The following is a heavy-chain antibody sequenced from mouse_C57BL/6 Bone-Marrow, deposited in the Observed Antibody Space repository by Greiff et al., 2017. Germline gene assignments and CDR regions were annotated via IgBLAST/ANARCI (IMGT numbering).Heavy chain of an antibody. CDR1: GYTFTSYG. Sequence: QVQLQQSGAELARPGASVKLSCKASGYTFTSYGISWVKQRTGQGLEWIGEIYPSSGNTYYNEKFKGKATLTADKSSSTAYMELRSLTSEDSAVYFCARFTTVVEVRFAYWGQGTLVTVSA. J-gene: IGHJ3*01. V-gene: IGHV1-81*01. CDR3: ARFTTVVEVRFAY. D-gene: IGHD1-1*01. CDR2: IYPSSGNT.